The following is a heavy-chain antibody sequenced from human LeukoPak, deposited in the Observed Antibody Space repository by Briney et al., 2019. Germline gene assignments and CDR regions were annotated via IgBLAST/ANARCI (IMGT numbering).Heavy chain of an antibody. V-gene: IGHV4-4*08. CDR2: ISSSGST. CDR3: AGGRLWLAHDY. D-gene: IGHD6-19*01. Sequence: SETLSLTCTVSGGSISNYYWSWIRQPPGKGLEWIGYISSSGSTNYNPSPRSRVTISVDTSKNQFSLRLSSVAAADSAVYYFAGGRLWLAHDYWGLGTLVTVSS. CDR1: GGSISNYY. J-gene: IGHJ4*02.